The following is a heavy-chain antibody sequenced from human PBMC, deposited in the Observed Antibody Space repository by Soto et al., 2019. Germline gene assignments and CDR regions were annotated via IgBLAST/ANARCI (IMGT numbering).Heavy chain of an antibody. CDR3: GRLEGLATISYYFDF. CDR1: NGSFSNYY. Sequence: SETLSLTCAIYNGSFSNYYWSWIRLTPGKGLEWVGDINHSGGANYNPSLQSRVSISVDTSKNQFSLRLNSVTAADTAVYYCGRLEGLATISYYFDFWGPGALVTVSS. D-gene: IGHD3-9*01. CDR2: INHSGGA. V-gene: IGHV4-34*01. J-gene: IGHJ4*02.